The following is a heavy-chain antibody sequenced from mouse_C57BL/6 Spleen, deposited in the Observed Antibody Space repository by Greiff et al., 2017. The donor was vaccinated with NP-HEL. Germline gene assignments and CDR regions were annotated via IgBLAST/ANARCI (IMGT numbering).Heavy chain of an antibody. Sequence: VKVVESGPGLVAPSQSLSITCTVSGFSLTSYGVSWVRQPPGKGLEWLGVIWGDGSTNYHSALISRLSISKDNSKSQVFLKLNSLQTDDTATYYCAKPEGLRRSWFAYWGQGTLVTVSA. CDR3: AKPEGLRRSWFAY. J-gene: IGHJ3*01. CDR1: GFSLTSYG. D-gene: IGHD2-2*01. CDR2: IWGDGST. V-gene: IGHV2-3*01.